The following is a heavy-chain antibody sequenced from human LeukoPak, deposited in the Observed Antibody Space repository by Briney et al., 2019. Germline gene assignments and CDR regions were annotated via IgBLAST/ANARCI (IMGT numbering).Heavy chain of an antibody. D-gene: IGHD6-6*01. J-gene: IGHJ6*02. CDR1: GGSFSGYY. CDR2: INHSGST. Sequence: SETLSLTCAVYGGSFSGYYWSWIRQPPGKGLEWIGEINHSGSTNYNPSLKSRVTISVDTSKNQFSLKLSSVTAADTAVYYCASPSGPPHYYYGMDVWGQGTTVTVSS. CDR3: ASPSGPPHYYYGMDV. V-gene: IGHV4-34*01.